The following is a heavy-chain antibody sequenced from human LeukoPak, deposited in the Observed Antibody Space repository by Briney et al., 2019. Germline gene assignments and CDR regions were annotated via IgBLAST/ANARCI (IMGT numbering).Heavy chain of an antibody. D-gene: IGHD3-22*01. CDR1: GYTFPSYY. V-gene: IGHV1-46*01. CDR2: INPRCCNT. Sequence: ASVNVFCEFCGYTFPSYYMLCVRQAPGKALEWMGIINPRCCNTSYAQKFQGRVTMTRDMSTSTVYMELSSLRSEDTAVYYCARDGAYYYDSSGYYHLDYWGQETLVTVSS. J-gene: IGHJ4*02. CDR3: ARDGAYYYDSSGYYHLDY.